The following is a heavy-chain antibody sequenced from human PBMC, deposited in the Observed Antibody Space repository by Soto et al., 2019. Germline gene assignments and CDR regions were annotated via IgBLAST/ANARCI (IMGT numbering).Heavy chain of an antibody. CDR3: ARTTAVPNTLRSRYFFDF. CDR2: IYYSGST. J-gene: IGHJ4*02. V-gene: IGHV4-59*01. Sequence: HPRTVAEGYSVSYDWRRIRKTTEKGLEWIGYIYYSGSTNYNPSLKSRVTISVDTSKNQFSLKLSSVTAADTSLYYCARTTAVPNTLRSRYFFDFWGQGTLVTVSS. CDR1: EGYSVSYD. D-gene: IGHD3-9*01.